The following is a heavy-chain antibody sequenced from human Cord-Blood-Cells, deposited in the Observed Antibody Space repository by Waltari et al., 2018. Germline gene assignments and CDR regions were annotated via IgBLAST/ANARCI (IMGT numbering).Heavy chain of an antibody. J-gene: IGHJ4*02. V-gene: IGHV3-30*18. CDR1: GFTFSSYG. Sequence: QVQLVESGGGVVQPGRSLRLSCAASGFTFSSYGMHWVRQAPGKGLEWVAVISYDGSNKYYADSVKGRFTISRDNSKNTLYLQMNSLRAEDTAVYYCANLVELGYYFDYWGQGTLVTVSS. D-gene: IGHD7-27*01. CDR3: ANLVELGYYFDY. CDR2: ISYDGSNK.